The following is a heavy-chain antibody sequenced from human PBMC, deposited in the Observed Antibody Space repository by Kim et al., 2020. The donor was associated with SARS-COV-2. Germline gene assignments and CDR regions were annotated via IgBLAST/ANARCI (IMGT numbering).Heavy chain of an antibody. Sequence: SETLSLTCAVYGGSFSGYYWSWIRQPPGKGLEWIGEINHSGSTNYNPSLKSRVTISVDTSKNQFSLKLSSVTAADTAVYYCARGGGYCSSTSCYDFDYWGQGTLVTVSS. CDR1: GGSFSGYY. J-gene: IGHJ4*02. CDR2: INHSGST. D-gene: IGHD2-2*01. V-gene: IGHV4-34*01. CDR3: ARGGGYCSSTSCYDFDY.